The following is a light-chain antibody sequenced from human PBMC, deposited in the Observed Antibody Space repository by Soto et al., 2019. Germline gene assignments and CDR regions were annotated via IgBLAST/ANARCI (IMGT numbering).Light chain of an antibody. J-gene: IGKJ1*01. CDR2: KAS. V-gene: IGKV1-5*03. CDR1: QSISSW. Sequence: DIQMTQSPSTLSASVGDRVTITCRASQSISSWLAWYQQKPGKAPKLLIYKASSLESGVPSRFSGSGSGTEFTLTISSLQPDDFATYYCQQYNSFMKTFGQGTKV. CDR3: QQYNSFMKT.